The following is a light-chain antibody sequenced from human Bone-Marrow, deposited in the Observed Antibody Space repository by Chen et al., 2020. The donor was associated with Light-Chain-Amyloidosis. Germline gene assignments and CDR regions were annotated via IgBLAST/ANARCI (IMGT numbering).Light chain of an antibody. CDR3: YSATDDSLGV. J-gene: IGLJ3*02. CDR2: KDT. Sequence: SYELTQPSSVSVSPGQTAKITFSGNLLAKNYVRWLQQKPGQAPVLVIYKDTERPSGIPERFSGSSSETTATLTVSGAQVDDEADYHCYSATDDSLGVFGGGTRLTVL. CDR1: LLAKNY. V-gene: IGLV3-27*01.